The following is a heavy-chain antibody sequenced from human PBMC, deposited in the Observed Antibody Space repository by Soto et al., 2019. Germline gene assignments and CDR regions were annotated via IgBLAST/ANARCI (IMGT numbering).Heavy chain of an antibody. V-gene: IGHV4-59*01. CDR2: IYYSGST. D-gene: IGHD3-22*01. J-gene: IGHJ4*02. CDR3: ASERYYYDSSGSFDY. Sequence: QVQLQESGPGLVKPSETLSLTCTVSGGSISSYYWSWIRQPPGKGLEWIGSIYYSGSTNYNPSLKSRVTISVDTSKNQFSMKLSSVTAADTAVYYCASERYYYDSSGSFDYWGQGTLVTVSS. CDR1: GGSISSYY.